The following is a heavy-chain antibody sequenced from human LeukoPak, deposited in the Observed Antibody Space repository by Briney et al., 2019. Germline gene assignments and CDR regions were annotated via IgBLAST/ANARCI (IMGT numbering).Heavy chain of an antibody. V-gene: IGHV3-48*01. CDR3: AREGYSSSFGVNYYYYYMDV. J-gene: IGHJ6*03. CDR2: IRSIISTI. D-gene: IGHD6-6*01. Sequence: GGALRLSCAASGFTFSSYSMNLVRQAPRKGLEGVSEIRSIISTIYYAESVKGRFPIFRDHAKNSLYLQMNSLRAEDTAVYYCAREGYSSSFGVNYYYYYMDVWGKGNTVTVSS. CDR1: GFTFSSYS.